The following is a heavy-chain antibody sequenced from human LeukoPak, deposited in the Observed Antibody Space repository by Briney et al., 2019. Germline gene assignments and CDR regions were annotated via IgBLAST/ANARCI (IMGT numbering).Heavy chain of an antibody. CDR3: AKRYCSSTTCYDDKGAFDY. J-gene: IGHJ4*02. Sequence: PSETLSLTCTVSGYSISSGNYWDWIRQPPGKGLEWIGSIYHSGSTYCNPSLKSRVTISVDTSKNQFSLKLSSVTAADTAVYYCAKRYCSSTTCYDDKGAFDYWGQGTLVTVSS. D-gene: IGHD2-2*01. CDR1: GYSISSGNY. CDR2: IYHSGST. V-gene: IGHV4-38-2*02.